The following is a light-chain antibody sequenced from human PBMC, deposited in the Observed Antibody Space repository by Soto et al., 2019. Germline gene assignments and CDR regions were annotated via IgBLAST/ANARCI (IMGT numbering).Light chain of an antibody. J-gene: IGKJ1*01. Sequence: EIVMTQSPATLSVSPGERVTLYCRASQSVSSRLAWYHQKPGQSPRLLIYGASTRATGIPARFSGSGSGTEFTLTISSLQSEDFGLYYCHQYNNFWTFGQGTKVDI. CDR2: GAS. CDR3: HQYNNFWT. V-gene: IGKV3-15*01. CDR1: QSVSSR.